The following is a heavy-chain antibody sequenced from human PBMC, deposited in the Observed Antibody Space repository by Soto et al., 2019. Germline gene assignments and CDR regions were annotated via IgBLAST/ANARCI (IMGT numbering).Heavy chain of an antibody. Sequence: QVQLVQSGAEVKKPGSSVKVSCKASGGTFSSYAISWVRQAPGQGLEWMGGIIPIFGTATYAQKFQGRVTITADESTSTAYMELSSLRSEDTAVYYCARVGGWLKTNWFDSWGQGTLVTVSS. CDR2: IIPIFGTA. J-gene: IGHJ5*01. D-gene: IGHD5-12*01. CDR1: GGTFSSYA. CDR3: ARVGGWLKTNWFDS. V-gene: IGHV1-69*12.